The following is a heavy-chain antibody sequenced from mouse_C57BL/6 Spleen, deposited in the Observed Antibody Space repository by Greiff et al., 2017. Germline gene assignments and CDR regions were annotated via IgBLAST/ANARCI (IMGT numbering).Heavy chain of an antibody. Sequence: QVQLQQPGTELVKPGASVKLSCKASGYTFTSYWMHWVKQRPGQGLEWIGNINPSNGGTNYNEKFKSKATLTVDKSSSTAYMQLSSLTSEDSAVXYCASGDSSGPYAMDYWGQGTSVTVSS. D-gene: IGHD3-2*02. J-gene: IGHJ4*01. V-gene: IGHV1-53*01. CDR2: INPSNGGT. CDR3: ASGDSSGPYAMDY. CDR1: GYTFTSYW.